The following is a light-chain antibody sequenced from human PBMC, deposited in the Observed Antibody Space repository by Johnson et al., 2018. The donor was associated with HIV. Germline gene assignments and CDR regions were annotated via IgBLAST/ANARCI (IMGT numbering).Light chain of an antibody. CDR2: DNN. CDR3: GTWDSSLSVYV. CDR1: SSNIGNNY. V-gene: IGLV1-51*01. Sequence: QSALTQPPSVSAAPGQKVTISCSGSSSNIGNNYVSWYQQFPGTAPKLLIYDNNKRPSGIPDRFSGSKSGTSATLGITGLQNGDDADYYCGTWDSSLSVYVFGTGTKVTVL. J-gene: IGLJ1*01.